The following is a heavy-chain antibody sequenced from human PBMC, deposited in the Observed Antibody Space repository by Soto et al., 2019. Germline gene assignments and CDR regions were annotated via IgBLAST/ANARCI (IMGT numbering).Heavy chain of an antibody. CDR3: ARSAATTFYYYYYGMDV. J-gene: IGHJ6*02. CDR2: INPNSGGT. CDR1: GYTFTGYY. V-gene: IGHV1-2*04. Sequence: QVQLVQSGAEVKKPGASVKVSCKASGYTFTGYYMHWVRQAPGQGLEWMGWINPNSGGTNYAQKFQGWVTMTRDTSISTAYMELSRLRSDDTAVYYCARSAATTFYYYYYGMDVWGQGTTVTASS. D-gene: IGHD6-25*01.